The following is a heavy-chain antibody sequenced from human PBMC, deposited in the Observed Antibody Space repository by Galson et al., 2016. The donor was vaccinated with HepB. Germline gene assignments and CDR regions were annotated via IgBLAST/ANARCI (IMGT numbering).Heavy chain of an antibody. CDR3: AKGGAYDA. CDR2: ISGDDDNT. Sequence: SLRLSCAASGFMFSSPSMSWVRQAPGKGLEWVSAISGDDDNTYYADSVKGRFTISKDNSKNTLYLQVSSLRAEDKAVYYCAKGGAYDAWGQGTLVTVSS. V-gene: IGHV3-23*01. J-gene: IGHJ5*02. CDR1: GFMFSSPS.